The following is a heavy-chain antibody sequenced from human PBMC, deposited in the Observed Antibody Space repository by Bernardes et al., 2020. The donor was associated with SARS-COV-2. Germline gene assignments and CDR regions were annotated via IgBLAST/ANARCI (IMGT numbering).Heavy chain of an antibody. V-gene: IGHV5-51*01. J-gene: IGHJ4*02. CDR2: VYPGDSDT. Sequence: GESLKISCTGSGFSFTNFWIAWVRQQPGKGLEWMGVVYPGDSDTRYNPSFQGQVTMSVDKSIATAYLQWTSLKASDTAMYFCARFVPQTYRRLDFWGQGTLVTVSS. D-gene: IGHD3-16*02. CDR3: ARFVPQTYRRLDF. CDR1: GFSFTNFW.